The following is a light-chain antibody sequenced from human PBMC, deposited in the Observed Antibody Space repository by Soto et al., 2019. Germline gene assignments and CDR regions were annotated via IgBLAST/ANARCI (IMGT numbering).Light chain of an antibody. CDR1: DSSIGSNH. V-gene: IGLV1-47*02. CDR3: ASWEDSLTGWV. J-gene: IGLJ3*02. CDR2: SQD. Sequence: SVLTQPPSASGTPGQRVTISCSGSDSSIGSNHVYWYQQVPGTAPKFLIDSQDQRPSGVPDRFSGSKSGTSASLAISGLRSEDEADYYCASWEDSLTGWVFGGGTKLTVL.